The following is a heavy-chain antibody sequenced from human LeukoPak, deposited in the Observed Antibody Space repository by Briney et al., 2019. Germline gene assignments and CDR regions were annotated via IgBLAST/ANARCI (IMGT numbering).Heavy chain of an antibody. CDR3: ANGGNYGDYYYGMDV. J-gene: IGHJ6*02. V-gene: IGHV4-59*01. CDR2: IYYSGSI. Sequence: PSETLSLTCTVSGDSISGYYWTWIRQPPGKGLEWIGYIYYSGSINYNPSLKSRITISVDTSKNQFSLRLSSVTAADTAVYYCANGGNYGDYYYGMDVWGQGTTVTVSS. CDR1: GDSISGYY. D-gene: IGHD4-17*01.